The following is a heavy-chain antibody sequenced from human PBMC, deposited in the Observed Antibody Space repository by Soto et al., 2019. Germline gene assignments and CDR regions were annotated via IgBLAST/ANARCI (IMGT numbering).Heavy chain of an antibody. CDR1: GGYINSYY. D-gene: IGHD6-19*01. Sequence: SETLSLTCTVSGGYINSYYWSWIRQPPGKGLEWIGYINYSGSTNYNPSLKSRVTISVDMSKNQFYLKLSSVTATDTAVYYCARWRVAGTGYYFDYWGQGTLVTVSS. J-gene: IGHJ4*02. V-gene: IGHV4-59*01. CDR3: ARWRVAGTGYYFDY. CDR2: INYSGST.